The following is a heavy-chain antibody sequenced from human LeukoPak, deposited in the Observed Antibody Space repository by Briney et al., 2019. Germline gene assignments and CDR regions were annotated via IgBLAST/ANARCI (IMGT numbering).Heavy chain of an antibody. D-gene: IGHD4-17*01. CDR1: GYTFTSYG. Sequence: ASVKISCKASGYTFTSYGISWGRQAPGQRLEWMGWISAYNGNTNYAQKLQGRVTMTTDTPTSKAYMERRSLRPDDTAVYYCARDRSASYDDYGDYWAVDYWGQGTLVTASS. V-gene: IGHV1-18*04. CDR2: ISAYNGNT. J-gene: IGHJ4*02. CDR3: ARDRSASYDDYGDYWAVDY.